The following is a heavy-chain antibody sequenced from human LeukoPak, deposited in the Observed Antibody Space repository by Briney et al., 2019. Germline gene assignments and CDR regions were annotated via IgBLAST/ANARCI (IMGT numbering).Heavy chain of an antibody. J-gene: IGHJ4*02. V-gene: IGHV4-30-2*01. Sequence: SQTLSLTCAVSGGSIGSGGYSWSWIRQPPGKGLEWIGYIYHSGSTYYNPSLKSRVTISVDRSKNQFSLKLSSVTAADTAVYYCARLFYYFDYWGQGTLVTVSS. D-gene: IGHD2-21*01. CDR1: GGSIGSGGYS. CDR3: ARLFYYFDY. CDR2: IYHSGST.